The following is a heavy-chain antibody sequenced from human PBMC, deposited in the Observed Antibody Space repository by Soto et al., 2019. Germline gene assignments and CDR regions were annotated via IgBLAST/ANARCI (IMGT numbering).Heavy chain of an antibody. V-gene: IGHV4-30-2*01. CDR1: GGSISSGGYS. D-gene: IGHD3-9*01. CDR2: IHHRGST. CDR3: ARVVGFEILTAYYHGGWFDP. J-gene: IGHJ5*02. Sequence: NPSETLSLTCAVSGGSISSGGYSWSWIRQPPGKGLEWIGYIHHRGSTYYNPSLESRVTISVDRSKNQFSLKLSSVTAADTAVYYCARVVGFEILTAYYHGGWFDPWGQGTLVTVSS.